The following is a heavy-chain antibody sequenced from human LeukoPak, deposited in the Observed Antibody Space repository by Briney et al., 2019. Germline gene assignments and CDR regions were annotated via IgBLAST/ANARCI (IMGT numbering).Heavy chain of an antibody. J-gene: IGHJ4*02. D-gene: IGHD2-2*01. V-gene: IGHV1-69*13. CDR2: IIPIFGTA. Sequence: SVTVSFKASGGTFSIYAISWVRQAPGQGLEWMGGIIPIFGTANYAQKFQGRVTITADESTSTAYMELSSLRSEDTAVYYCARGLEDCSSTSCLDYWGQGTLVTVSS. CDR1: GGTFSIYA. CDR3: ARGLEDCSSTSCLDY.